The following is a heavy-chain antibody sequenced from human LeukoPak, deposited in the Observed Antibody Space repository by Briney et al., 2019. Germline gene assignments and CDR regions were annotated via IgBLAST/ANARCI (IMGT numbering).Heavy chain of an antibody. Sequence: GGSLRLSCAVSGFSLKTYGMNWVRQAPWKGLEWIAQISSSGGAIYYADSVKDRFTISRDNAENSLYLQMNSLGAEDTAVYYCARETSTAEYYFDYWGRGTLVTVSS. CDR1: GFSLKTYG. V-gene: IGHV3-48*04. CDR3: ARETSTAEYYFDY. D-gene: IGHD4-11*01. CDR2: ISSSGGAI. J-gene: IGHJ4*02.